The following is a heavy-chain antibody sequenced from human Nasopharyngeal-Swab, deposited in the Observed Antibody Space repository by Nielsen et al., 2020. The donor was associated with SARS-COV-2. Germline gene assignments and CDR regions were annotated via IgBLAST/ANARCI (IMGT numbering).Heavy chain of an antibody. CDR1: GFTFDSYA. CDR2: VTGSGSTT. J-gene: IGHJ4*02. V-gene: IGHV3-23*01. D-gene: IGHD6-19*01. CDR3: ARATSSGWYIYYFDY. Sequence: GALKISCAASGFTFDSYAMTWVRQAPGKGLEWVSSVTGSGSTTKYADSVKGRFTISRDNSNKKVYLQMHSLRAEDSAVYYCARATSSGWYIYYFDYWGLGTLVTVSS.